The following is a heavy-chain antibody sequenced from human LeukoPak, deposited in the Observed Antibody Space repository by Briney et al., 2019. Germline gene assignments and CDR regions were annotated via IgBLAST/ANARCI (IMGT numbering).Heavy chain of an antibody. J-gene: IGHJ4*02. CDR2: ISYDGSNK. CDR3: ARDGYCSSTSCYFDY. V-gene: IGHV3-30-3*01. D-gene: IGHD2-2*03. Sequence: GGSLRLSCAASGFTFSSYAMHWVRQAPGKGLEWVAVISYDGSNKYYADSVKGRFTISRDNSKNTLYLQMNSLRAEDTAVYYCARDGYCSSTSCYFDYWGQGTLVSVSS. CDR1: GFTFSSYA.